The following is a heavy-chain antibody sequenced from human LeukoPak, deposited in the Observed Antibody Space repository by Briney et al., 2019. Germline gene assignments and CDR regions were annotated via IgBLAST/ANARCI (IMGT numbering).Heavy chain of an antibody. J-gene: IGHJ3*02. CDR2: IYYSGST. CDR3: ARRDGYYYDSSGYYYQFGAFDI. V-gene: IGHV4-59*01. Sequence: PSETLSLTCTVSGGALSSYYWSWIRQPPGKGREWIGYIYYSGSTNYNPSLKSRVTISVDTSKNQFSLKLSSVTAADTAVYYCARRDGYYYDSSGYYYQFGAFDIWGQGTMVTVSS. D-gene: IGHD3-22*01. CDR1: GGALSSYY.